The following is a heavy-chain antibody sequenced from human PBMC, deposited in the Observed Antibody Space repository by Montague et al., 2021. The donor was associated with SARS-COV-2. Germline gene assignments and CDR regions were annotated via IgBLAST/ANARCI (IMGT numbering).Heavy chain of an antibody. D-gene: IGHD6-13*01. Sequence: SETLSLTCTVSSDSISISSSLSYWGWIRQPPGKGLEWIGSIYRSGYTFYRPSLKSRITMSVDTSKNQFSLELASVTAADTAVYYCARRGYSNSRLDDAFDIWGHGTMVIVSS. CDR2: IYRSGYT. CDR1: SDSISISSSLSY. J-gene: IGHJ3*02. V-gene: IGHV4-39*01. CDR3: ARRGYSNSRLDDAFDI.